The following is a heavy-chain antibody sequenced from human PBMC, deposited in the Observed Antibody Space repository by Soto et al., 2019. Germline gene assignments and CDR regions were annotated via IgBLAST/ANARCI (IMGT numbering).Heavy chain of an antibody. CDR3: ARSGMYDFWSANSQDYYSYGMGV. V-gene: IGHV1-18*01. J-gene: IGHJ6*02. CDR2: ISAYNGNI. CDR1: GYTFTSYG. Sequence: ASVKVSCKASGYTFTSYGISWVRQAPGQGPEWMGWISAYNGNINYAQKVQGRVTMTTDTSTSTAYMELRGLRSDDTAVYYCARSGMYDFWSANSQDYYSYGMGVWGQGTTVTVSS. D-gene: IGHD3-3*01.